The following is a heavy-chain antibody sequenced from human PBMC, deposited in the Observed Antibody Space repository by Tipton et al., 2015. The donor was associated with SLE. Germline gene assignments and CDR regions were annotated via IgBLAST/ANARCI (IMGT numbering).Heavy chain of an antibody. Sequence: TLSLTCTVSGGSLSAYYWSWIRLPPGKGLEWIGYIYYSGTTATPDYNPSLKSRVTISVDTSKNQFSLTLTSVTATDTAVYYCARLNTSSTLDFWGQGTLVTVSS. CDR2: IYYSGTTATP. CDR1: GGSLSAYY. D-gene: IGHD6-13*01. CDR3: ARLNTSSTLDF. V-gene: IGHV4-59*08. J-gene: IGHJ4*02.